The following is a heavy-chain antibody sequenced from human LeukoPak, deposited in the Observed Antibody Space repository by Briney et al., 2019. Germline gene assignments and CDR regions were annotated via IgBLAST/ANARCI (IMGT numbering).Heavy chain of an antibody. Sequence: GGSLRLSCAASGFTVSSNYMSWVRQAPGKGLEWVSVIYSGGSTYYADSVKGRFTISRDNSKNTLYLQMNSLRAGDTAVYYCAREAFGAYYYYGMDVWGQGTTVTVSS. D-gene: IGHD3-16*01. CDR1: GFTVSSNY. J-gene: IGHJ6*02. CDR3: AREAFGAYYYYGMDV. V-gene: IGHV3-53*01. CDR2: IYSGGST.